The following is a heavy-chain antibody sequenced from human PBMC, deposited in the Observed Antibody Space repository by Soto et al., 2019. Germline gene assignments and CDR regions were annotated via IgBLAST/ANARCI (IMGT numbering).Heavy chain of an antibody. CDR1: GGTFNTYN. D-gene: IGHD7-27*01. CDR2: ILPIFGTT. Sequence: QVQLVQSGAEVKKPGSSVKFSCKASGGTFNTYNINWVRQAPGQGLEWMGGILPIFGTTNYAQRFQGRVTITADDSTSTAYMELSSLRSEDTAVYYCARDETGDSYYYYCGMDVWGQGTTVTVTS. V-gene: IGHV1-69*01. J-gene: IGHJ6*02. CDR3: ARDETGDSYYYYCGMDV.